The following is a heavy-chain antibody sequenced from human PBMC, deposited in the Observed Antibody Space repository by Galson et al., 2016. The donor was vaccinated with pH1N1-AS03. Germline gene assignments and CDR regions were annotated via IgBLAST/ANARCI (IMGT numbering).Heavy chain of an antibody. Sequence: SLRLSCAASGFTFTSSWMHWVRQAPGKGLVWVSHINEDGSTTRYADSVKGRFTISRDNAKNTLYLQMNSLRAEDTAVYFCVREQGRSADYWGQGTLVTVSS. CDR2: INEDGSTT. CDR1: GFTFTSSW. J-gene: IGHJ4*02. CDR3: VREQGRSADY. D-gene: IGHD1-26*01. V-gene: IGHV3-74*01.